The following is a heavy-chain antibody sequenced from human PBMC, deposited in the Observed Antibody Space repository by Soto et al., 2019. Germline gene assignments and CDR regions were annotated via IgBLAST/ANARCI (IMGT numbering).Heavy chain of an antibody. J-gene: IGHJ4*02. CDR1: GGSISSGGYY. D-gene: IGHD3-22*01. Sequence: QVQLQESGPGLVKPSQTLSLTCTVSGGSISSGGYYWSWIRQHPGKGLEWIGYIYYSGSTYYNPSLKSRVTISVDTSKNQFSLKLSSVTAADTAVYYCVRRGSGNYYDSSGYWGYYFDYWGQGTLVTVSS. V-gene: IGHV4-31*03. CDR2: IYYSGST. CDR3: VRRGSGNYYDSSGYWGYYFDY.